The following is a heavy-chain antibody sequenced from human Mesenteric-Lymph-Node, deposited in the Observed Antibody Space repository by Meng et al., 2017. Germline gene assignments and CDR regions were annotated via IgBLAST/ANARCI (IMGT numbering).Heavy chain of an antibody. Sequence: GSLRLSCAVYGGSFSGYYWSWIRQPPGKGLEWIGEINHSGSTNYNPSLKSRVTISVDTSKNQFSLKLSSVTAADTAVYYCARGGFLGFGELITDYWGQGTLVTVSS. D-gene: IGHD3-10*01. V-gene: IGHV4-34*01. CDR1: GGSFSGYY. CDR3: ARGGFLGFGELITDY. CDR2: INHSGST. J-gene: IGHJ4*02.